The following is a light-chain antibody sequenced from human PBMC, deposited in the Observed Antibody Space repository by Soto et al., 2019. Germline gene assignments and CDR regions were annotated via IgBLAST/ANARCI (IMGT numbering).Light chain of an antibody. J-gene: IGKJ1*01. CDR3: QHYNSYSEA. Sequence: EIQVTQNTSSLSASVGDRVTITCRASQAIRTALGWYQQKPGKVPKLLIYAASILQSGVPSRFSGSGSGTEFTLTISSLQPDDFATYYCQHYNSYSEAFGQGSKVAIK. V-gene: IGKV1-17*01. CDR2: AAS. CDR1: QAIRTA.